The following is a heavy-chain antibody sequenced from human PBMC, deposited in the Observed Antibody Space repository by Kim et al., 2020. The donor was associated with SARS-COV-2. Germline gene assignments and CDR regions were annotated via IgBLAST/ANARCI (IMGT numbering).Heavy chain of an antibody. CDR1: GGSFSGYY. J-gene: IGHJ4*02. D-gene: IGHD6-13*01. Sequence: SETLSLTCAVYGGSFSGYYWSWIRQPPGKGLEWIGEINHSGSTNYNPSLKSRVTISVDTSKNQFSLKLSSVTAADTAVYYCARGAAAAPPYYFDYWGQGT. CDR3: ARGAAAAPPYYFDY. V-gene: IGHV4-34*01. CDR2: INHSGST.